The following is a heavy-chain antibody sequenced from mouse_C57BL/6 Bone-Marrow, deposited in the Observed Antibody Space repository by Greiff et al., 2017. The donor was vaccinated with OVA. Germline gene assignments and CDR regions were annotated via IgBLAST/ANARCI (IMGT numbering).Heavy chain of an antibody. CDR3: ARPGTGDYDYFDY. Sequence: EVQGVESGGGLVKPGGSLTLSCAASGFTFSSYTMSWVRQTPEKRLEWVATISGGGGNTYYPDSVKGRFTISRDNAKNTLYLQMSSLRSEDTALYYCARPGTGDYDYFDYWGQGTTLTVSS. D-gene: IGHD2-4*01. CDR1: GFTFSSYT. V-gene: IGHV5-9*01. CDR2: ISGGGGNT. J-gene: IGHJ2*01.